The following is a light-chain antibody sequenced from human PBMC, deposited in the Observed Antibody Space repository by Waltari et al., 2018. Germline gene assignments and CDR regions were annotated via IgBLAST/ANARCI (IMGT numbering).Light chain of an antibody. CDR3: CSYAGSYTYV. J-gene: IGLJ1*01. CDR1: SSNVGGYNY. CDR2: DVN. V-gene: IGLV2-11*01. Sequence: QSALTQPRSVSGSPGHSVTISCTGSSSNVGGYNYVSWYQHHPGKAPKLIIYDVNKRPSGVPGRFAGSKSGDTASLTISGLQVEEEADYYCCSYAGSYTYVFGTGTKVTV.